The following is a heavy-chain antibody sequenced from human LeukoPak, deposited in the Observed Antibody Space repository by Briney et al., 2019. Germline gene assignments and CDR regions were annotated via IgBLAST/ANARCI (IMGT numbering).Heavy chain of an antibody. CDR3: ARSSGHRITIFGVATTTRYFDY. V-gene: IGHV4-34*01. Sequence: SETLSLTCAVYGGSFSGYYWSWIRQPPGKGLEWIGEINHSGSTNYNPSLKSRVTISVDTSKNQFSLKLSSVTAADTAVYYCARSSGHRITIFGVATTTRYFDYWGQGTLVTVSS. D-gene: IGHD3-3*01. CDR1: GGSFSGYY. J-gene: IGHJ4*02. CDR2: INHSGST.